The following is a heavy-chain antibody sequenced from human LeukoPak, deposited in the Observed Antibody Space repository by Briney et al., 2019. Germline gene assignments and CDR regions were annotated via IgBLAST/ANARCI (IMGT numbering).Heavy chain of an antibody. J-gene: IGHJ4*02. CDR1: GFTFSSYA. CDR3: ARVLVAHFDY. D-gene: IGHD5-12*01. Sequence: PGGSLRLSCAASGFTFSSYAMSWVRQAPGKGLEWVSAISGSGGSTYYADSEKGRFTISRDNSKNTLYLQMNSLRAEDTAVYYCARVLVAHFDYWGQGTLVTVSS. CDR2: ISGSGGST. V-gene: IGHV3-23*01.